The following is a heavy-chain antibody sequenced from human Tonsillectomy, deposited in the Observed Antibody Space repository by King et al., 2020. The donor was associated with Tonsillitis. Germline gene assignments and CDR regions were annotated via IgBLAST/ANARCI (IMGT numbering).Heavy chain of an antibody. J-gene: IGHJ3*02. CDR3: ARDSSPALSGIWYDAFDI. CDR1: GFTFSTYW. D-gene: IGHD2-15*01. Sequence: VQLVESGGGLVQPGGSLRLSCAASGFTFSTYWLTWVRQAPGKGLEWVANIKRDGSETHYVDSVKGRFTVSRDNAKNSLYLQMKSLRAEDTAVYYCARDSSPALSGIWYDAFDIWGQGTMVTVSS. V-gene: IGHV3-7*01. CDR2: IKRDGSET.